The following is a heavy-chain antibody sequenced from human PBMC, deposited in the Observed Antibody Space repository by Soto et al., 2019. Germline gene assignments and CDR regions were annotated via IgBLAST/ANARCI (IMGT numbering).Heavy chain of an antibody. D-gene: IGHD6-19*01. J-gene: IGHJ1*01. CDR1: GFAFSSYA. V-gene: IGHV3-23*01. Sequence: GGSLRVSCVASGFAFSSYAMSWVRQAPGKGLEWVTAISGSADRTYYADSVKGRFTISRDNSKNTLYLQMNSLRAEDTAVYYCAKDRMAYSSGRSPPEYFQHWGQGTLVTVSS. CDR3: AKDRMAYSSGRSPPEYFQH. CDR2: ISGSADRT.